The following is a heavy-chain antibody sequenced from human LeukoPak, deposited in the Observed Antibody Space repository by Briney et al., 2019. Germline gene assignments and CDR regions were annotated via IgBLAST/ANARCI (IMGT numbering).Heavy chain of an antibody. J-gene: IGHJ6*02. D-gene: IGHD3-3*01. CDR3: AKWMYYDFWSGYPEYYYYGMDV. V-gene: IGHV3-30*18. CDR2: ISYDGSNK. Sequence: ESGGSLRLSCAASGFTFSSYGMHWVRQAPGKGLEWVAVISYDGSNKYYADSVKGRFTISRDNSKNTLYLQMNSLRAEDTAVYYCAKWMYYDFWSGYPEYYYYGMDVWGQGTTVTVSS. CDR1: GFTFSSYG.